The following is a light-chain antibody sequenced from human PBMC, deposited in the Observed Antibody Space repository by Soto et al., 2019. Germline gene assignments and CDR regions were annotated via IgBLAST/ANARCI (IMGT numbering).Light chain of an antibody. V-gene: IGLV1-51*01. J-gene: IGLJ1*01. Sequence: QSVLTQPPSVSAAPGQKVTISCSGSNSNIGGNSVSWYQQLPGTAPKPLIYDDNKRPSGIPDRFSGSKSGTSATLGITGFQTGDEADYYCGSWDSSLSAYVFGTGTKVTVL. CDR2: DDN. CDR1: NSNIGGNS. CDR3: GSWDSSLSAYV.